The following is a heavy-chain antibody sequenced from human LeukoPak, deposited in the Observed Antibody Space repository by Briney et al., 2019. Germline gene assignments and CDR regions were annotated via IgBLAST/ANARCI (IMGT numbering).Heavy chain of an antibody. J-gene: IGHJ4*02. CDR1: GDSVSSGTYY. CDR2: IYYSGST. Sequence: PSETLSLTCTVSGDSVSSGTYYWAWIRQPPGKGLEWIGSIYYSGSTYYNPSLKSRVTISVDTSKNQFPLRLSSVTAADTAVYYCARGLQTNDYWGQGTLVTVSS. CDR3: ARGLQTNDY. V-gene: IGHV4-39*01. D-gene: IGHD1-1*01.